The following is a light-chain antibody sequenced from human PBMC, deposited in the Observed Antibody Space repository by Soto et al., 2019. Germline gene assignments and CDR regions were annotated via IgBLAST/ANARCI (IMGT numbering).Light chain of an antibody. Sequence: EIVMTQSPVTLSVSPGERATLSCRASQRVSSNVAWYQQKPGQAPRLLIYGASTRATGIPARFSGSGSGTEFTLTISSLQSEDFAVYYCQQYNNWPRTFGQGTKVDIK. V-gene: IGKV3-15*01. J-gene: IGKJ1*01. CDR1: QRVSSN. CDR2: GAS. CDR3: QQYNNWPRT.